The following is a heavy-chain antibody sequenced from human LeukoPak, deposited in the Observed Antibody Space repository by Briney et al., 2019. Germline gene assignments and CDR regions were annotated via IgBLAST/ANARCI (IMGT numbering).Heavy chain of an antibody. Sequence: GGSLRLSCAASGSTFSTYWMHWVRQAPGKGLVWVSRINPDGTTTSYADSVKGRFTISRDNAKDTVYLQMNSLRAEDTAVYYCAKIAAADFIDYWGQGTLVTVSS. J-gene: IGHJ4*02. CDR1: GSTFSTYW. CDR3: AKIAAADFIDY. V-gene: IGHV3-74*01. CDR2: INPDGTTT. D-gene: IGHD6-13*01.